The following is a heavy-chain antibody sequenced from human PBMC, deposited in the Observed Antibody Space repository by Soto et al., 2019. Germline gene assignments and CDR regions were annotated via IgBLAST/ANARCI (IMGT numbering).Heavy chain of an antibody. CDR1: GGSISSSSYY. J-gene: IGHJ5*02. Sequence: QLQLQESGPGLVKPSETLSLTCTVSGGSISSSSYYWGWIRQPPGKGLEWIGSIYYSGSTYYNPSLKSRVTISVDTSKNQFSLKLSSVTAADTAVYYCASQGVLLWFGELFMGYRFDPWGQGTLVTVSS. D-gene: IGHD3-10*01. CDR3: ASQGVLLWFGELFMGYRFDP. V-gene: IGHV4-39*01. CDR2: IYYSGST.